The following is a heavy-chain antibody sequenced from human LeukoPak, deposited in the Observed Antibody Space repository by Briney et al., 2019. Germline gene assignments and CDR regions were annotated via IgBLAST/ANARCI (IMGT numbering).Heavy chain of an antibody. CDR2: IYNTGST. Sequence: SETLSLTCTVSGASITGYYWIWIRQPPGKGLEWIGYIYNTGSTSYNPSLKSRVTISEDTSKNQFSLKLSSVTAADTAVYYCARGGDYDFWSGYSNYYYMDVWGKGTTVTVSS. CDR3: ARGGDYDFWSGYSNYYYMDV. J-gene: IGHJ6*03. V-gene: IGHV4-59*01. CDR1: GASITGYY. D-gene: IGHD3-3*01.